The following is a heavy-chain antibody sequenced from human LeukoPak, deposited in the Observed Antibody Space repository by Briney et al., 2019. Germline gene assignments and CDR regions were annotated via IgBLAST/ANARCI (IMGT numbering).Heavy chain of an antibody. CDR2: IIPIFGTA. J-gene: IGHJ3*02. CDR3: ASNPGYSSYDAFDI. V-gene: IGHV1-69*13. D-gene: IGHD6-13*01. Sequence: SVKVSCKASGGTFSSYAISWVRQAPGQGLEWMGGIIPIFGTANYAQKFQGRVTITADESTSTAHMELSSLRSEDTAVYYCASNPGYSSYDAFDIWGQGTMVTVSS. CDR1: GGTFSSYA.